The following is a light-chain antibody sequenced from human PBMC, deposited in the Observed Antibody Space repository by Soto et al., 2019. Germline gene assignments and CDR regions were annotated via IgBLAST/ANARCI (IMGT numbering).Light chain of an antibody. Sequence: IQLTQSPSSLSASVGDRVSITCRASQDINKFLAWFQQKPGKAPNLLIFSASTLQSGVPLRFSGGGSGTDFTLTINSLQPEDFATYYCQQLKTYPYTFGQGTKLEIK. CDR3: QQLKTYPYT. CDR2: SAS. J-gene: IGKJ2*01. V-gene: IGKV1-9*01. CDR1: QDINKF.